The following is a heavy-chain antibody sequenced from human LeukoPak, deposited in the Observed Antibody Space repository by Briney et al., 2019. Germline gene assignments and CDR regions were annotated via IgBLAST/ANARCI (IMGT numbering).Heavy chain of an antibody. Sequence: SQTLSLTCTVSGGSISSGSYYWSWIRQPAGKGLEWIGRIYTSGSTNYNPSLKSRVTISVDTSKNQFSLKLSSVTAADTAVYYCARNSRVVTQIDYWGQGTLVTVSS. CDR3: ARNSRVVTQIDY. V-gene: IGHV4-61*02. J-gene: IGHJ4*02. CDR2: IYTSGST. D-gene: IGHD3-3*01. CDR1: GGSISSGSYY.